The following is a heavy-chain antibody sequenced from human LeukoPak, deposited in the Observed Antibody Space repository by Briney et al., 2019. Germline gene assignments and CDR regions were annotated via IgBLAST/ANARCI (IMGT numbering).Heavy chain of an antibody. Sequence: GGSLRLSCAASGFTFSSYWMHWVRQSPGKGLVWVSRINSDGSSTSYADSVKGRFTISRDNAKNTLYLQMNSLRAEDTAVYYCARGGWSPSYADYWGQGTLVTVSS. CDR1: GFTFSSYW. J-gene: IGHJ4*02. V-gene: IGHV3-74*01. CDR2: INSDGSST. CDR3: ARGGWSPSYADY. D-gene: IGHD2-15*01.